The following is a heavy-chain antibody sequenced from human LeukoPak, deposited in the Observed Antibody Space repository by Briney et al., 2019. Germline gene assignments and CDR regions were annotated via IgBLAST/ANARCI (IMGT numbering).Heavy chain of an antibody. V-gene: IGHV1-2*02. CDR2: INPNSGGT. CDR3: ARGNYCIGVTCYGDFDY. J-gene: IGHJ4*02. Sequence: ASVKVSCKASGYTFTEYYMYWVRQAPGQGLEWMGWINPNSGGTNYAQKFQGRVTMTRDTSIRAAYMELNRLRSDDTAVFYCARGNYCIGVTCYGDFDYWGQGTLVTVSS. D-gene: IGHD2-15*01. CDR1: GYTFTEYY.